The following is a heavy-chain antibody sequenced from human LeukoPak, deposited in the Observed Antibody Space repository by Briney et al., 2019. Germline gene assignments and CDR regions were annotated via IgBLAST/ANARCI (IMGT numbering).Heavy chain of an antibody. CDR1: GFTFSSYG. CDR3: AKPEDVDTAMPAGY. V-gene: IGHV3-30*18. Sequence: GGSLRLSCAASGFTFSSYGMHWVRQAPGKGLEWVAVISYDGSNKYYADSVKGRFTISRDNSKNTLYLQMNSLRAEDTAAYYCAKPEDVDTAMPAGYWGQGTLVTVSS. CDR2: ISYDGSNK. J-gene: IGHJ4*02. D-gene: IGHD5-18*01.